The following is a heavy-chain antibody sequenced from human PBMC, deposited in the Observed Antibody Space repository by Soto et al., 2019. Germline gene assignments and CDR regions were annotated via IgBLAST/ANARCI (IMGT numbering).Heavy chain of an antibody. V-gene: IGHV6-1*01. J-gene: IGHJ5*02. D-gene: IGHD6-19*01. CDR2: TYYRSKWYN. Sequence: QSQTLSLTCAISGDSVSSNSAAWNWIRQSPSRGLEWLGRTYYRSKWYNDYAVSVKSRITINPDTSKNQFSLQLNSVTPEDTAVYYCARDLPGKQWLVLFGWFDPWGQGTLVTVSS. CDR3: ARDLPGKQWLVLFGWFDP. CDR1: GDSVSSNSAA.